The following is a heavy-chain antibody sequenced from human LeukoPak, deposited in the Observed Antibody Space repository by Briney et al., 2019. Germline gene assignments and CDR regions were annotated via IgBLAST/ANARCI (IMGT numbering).Heavy chain of an antibody. CDR1: GYAFTDYY. Sequence: ASVKVSCKASGYAFTDYYMHWVRQAPGQGLEWMGWINPKSGETDYGQKFQGRVTVTRDTSISTAYMELSRLRSDNTAVYYCARDGAPSSRSCDFDYWGQGTLVTVST. V-gene: IGHV1-2*02. J-gene: IGHJ4*02. D-gene: IGHD6-13*01. CDR2: INPKSGET. CDR3: ARDGAPSSRSCDFDY.